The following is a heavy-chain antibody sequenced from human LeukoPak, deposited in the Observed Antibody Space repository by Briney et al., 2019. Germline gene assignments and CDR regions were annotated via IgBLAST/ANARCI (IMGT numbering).Heavy chain of an antibody. Sequence: GGSLRLSCAASGFTFSSYEMNWVRQAPGKGLEWVSYISSSGSTIYYADSVKGRFAISRDNAKNSLYLQMNSLRAEDTAVYYCARNSDTAMVREQCELVPGAFDIWGQGTMVTVSS. CDR2: ISSSGSTI. D-gene: IGHD5-18*01. CDR1: GFTFSSYE. V-gene: IGHV3-48*03. CDR3: ARNSDTAMVREQCELVPGAFDI. J-gene: IGHJ3*02.